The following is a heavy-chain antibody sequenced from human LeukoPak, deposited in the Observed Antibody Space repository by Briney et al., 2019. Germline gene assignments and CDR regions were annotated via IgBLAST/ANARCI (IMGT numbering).Heavy chain of an antibody. CDR2: IKQDGSEK. CDR3: ARGSMTTVTTRIDY. V-gene: IGHV3-7*01. D-gene: IGHD4-17*01. CDR1: GFTFSSYW. Sequence: PGGSLRLSCAASGFTFSSYWMSWVRQAPGKGLEWVANIKQDGSEKYYVDSVKGRFTISRDNAKNSLYLQMSSLRAEDTAVYYCARGSMTTVTTRIDYWGQGTLVTVSS. J-gene: IGHJ4*02.